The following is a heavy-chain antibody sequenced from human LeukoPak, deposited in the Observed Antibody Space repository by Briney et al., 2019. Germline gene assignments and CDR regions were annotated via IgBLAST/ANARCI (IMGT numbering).Heavy chain of an antibody. CDR1: GGSISSYY. CDR2: IYTSGST. CDR3: ARKQGANTYNHFDY. V-gene: IGHV4-4*07. D-gene: IGHD4/OR15-4a*01. Sequence: SETLSLTCTVSGGSISSYYWSWIRQPAGKGLEWIGRIYTSGSTNYNPSLKSRVTMSVDTSKNQFSLKLSSVTAADTAVYYCARKQGANTYNHFDYWGQGTLVTVSS. J-gene: IGHJ4*02.